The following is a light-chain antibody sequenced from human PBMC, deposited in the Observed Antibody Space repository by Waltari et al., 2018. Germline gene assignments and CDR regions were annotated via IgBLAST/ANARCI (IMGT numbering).Light chain of an antibody. CDR3: QQYYTFPWT. CDR2: GTS. CDR1: QDISTY. J-gene: IGKJ1*01. Sequence: VIWMPQSPSLLSASTGDGVPISFRMRQDISTYLSCYQQKPGKAPELLIFGTSTLQSGVPSRFSGSGSGTDFSLTISGLQSEDFATYYCQQYYTFPWTFGQGTKVEIK. V-gene: IGKV1D-8*03.